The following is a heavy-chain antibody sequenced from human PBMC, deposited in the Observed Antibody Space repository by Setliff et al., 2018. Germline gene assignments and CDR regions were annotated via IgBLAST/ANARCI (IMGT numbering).Heavy chain of an antibody. Sequence: SETLSLTCAVSGDSISSGNWWSWVRQPPEKGLEWIGEINHSGNTNYNPSLKSRVTMSVDTSKNHVSLKLSSVTAADTAVYYCARAHTWSLPDDNSGYPGWFDPWGQGTLVTVSS. D-gene: IGHD3-22*01. J-gene: IGHJ5*02. CDR2: INHSGNT. CDR1: GDSISSGNW. CDR3: ARAHTWSLPDDNSGYPGWFDP. V-gene: IGHV4-4*02.